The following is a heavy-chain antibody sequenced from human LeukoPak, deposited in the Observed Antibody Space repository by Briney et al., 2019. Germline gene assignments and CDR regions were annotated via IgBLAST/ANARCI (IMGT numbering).Heavy chain of an antibody. V-gene: IGHV4-39*07. CDR1: GVSISTSNSY. J-gene: IGHJ5*02. CDR3: ARVKGRLSWFDP. CDR2: MYYTGNT. Sequence: SETLSLTCTVSGVSISTSNSYWGWIRQPPGKGLEWIESMYYTGNTYYNASLKSRVTISVDTSKNQFSLKLSSVTAADTAVYYCARVKGRLSWFDPWGQGTLFAVSS.